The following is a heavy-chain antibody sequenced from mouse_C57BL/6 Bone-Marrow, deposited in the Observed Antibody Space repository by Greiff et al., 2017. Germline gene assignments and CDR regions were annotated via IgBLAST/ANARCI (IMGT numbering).Heavy chain of an antibody. D-gene: IGHD3-3*01. V-gene: IGHV2-2*01. CDR2: IWSGGST. CDR3: ARKGRFAY. J-gene: IGHJ3*01. CDR1: GFSLTSYG. Sequence: QVQLKQSGPGLVQPSQSLSITCTVSGFSLTSYGVHWVRQSPGKGLEWLGVIWSGGSTDYNAAFISRLSISKDNSKSQVFFKMNSLQADDTAIYYCARKGRFAYWGQGTLVTVSA.